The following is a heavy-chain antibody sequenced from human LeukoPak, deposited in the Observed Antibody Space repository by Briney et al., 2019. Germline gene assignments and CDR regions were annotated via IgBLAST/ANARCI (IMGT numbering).Heavy chain of an antibody. D-gene: IGHD4/OR15-4a*01. CDR2: ISGSGGST. Sequence: GSLKIFCSSPGIPLRNHGIGLGRPAPGKGPELGSAISGSGGSTYYADSVKGRFTISRDNSKNTLYLQMNSLRAEDTAVYYCAKDGQTIGEDVDYWGQGTLVTVSS. V-gene: IGHV3-23*01. CDR1: GIPLRNHG. J-gene: IGHJ4*02. CDR3: AKDGQTIGEDVDY.